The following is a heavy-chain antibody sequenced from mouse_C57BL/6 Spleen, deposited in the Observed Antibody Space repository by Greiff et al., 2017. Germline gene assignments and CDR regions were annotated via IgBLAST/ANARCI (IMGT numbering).Heavy chain of an antibody. J-gene: IGHJ3*01. Sequence: EVQLQQSGPELVKPGASVKIPCKASGYTFTDYNMDWVKQSHGKSLEWIGDINPNNGGTIYNQKFKGKATLTVDKSSSTAYMELRSLTSEDTAVYYCARSFYDGYYGKRAWFAYWGQGTLVTVSA. CDR3: ARSFYDGYYGKRAWFAY. CDR1: GYTFTDYN. D-gene: IGHD2-3*01. V-gene: IGHV1-18*01. CDR2: INPNNGGT.